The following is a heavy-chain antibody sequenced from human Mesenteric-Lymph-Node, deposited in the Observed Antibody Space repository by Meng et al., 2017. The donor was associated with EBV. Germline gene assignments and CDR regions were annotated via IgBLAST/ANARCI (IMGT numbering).Heavy chain of an antibody. CDR3: ALNPGSSGIWWFDP. V-gene: IGHV1-18*01. CDR1: GYSFTNYD. J-gene: IGHJ5*02. CDR2: ISAYNGNT. Sequence: QGQLVQAGAEVEKPGGSVTVCCKASGYSFTNYDISWVRQAPGQGLEWMGWISAYNGNTNNAQKLQGRVTMTTDTSTSTAYMELRSLRSDDAAVYYCALNPGSSGIWWFDPWGQGTLVTVSS. D-gene: IGHD3-10*01.